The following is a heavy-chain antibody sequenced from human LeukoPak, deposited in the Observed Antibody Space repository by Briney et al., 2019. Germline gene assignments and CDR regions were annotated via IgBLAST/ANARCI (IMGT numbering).Heavy chain of an antibody. CDR3: AKDAGSWYNYFDS. D-gene: IGHD6-13*01. CDR2: ISYDGSNK. V-gene: IGHV3-30*04. CDR1: GFTFSSYA. J-gene: IGHJ4*02. Sequence: GGSLRLSCAASGFTFSSYAMHWVRQAPGKGLEWVAVISYDGSNKYYADSVKGRFTISRDNSKNTLYLQMNSLRAEDTAVYYCAKDAGSWYNYFDSWGQGTLVTVSS.